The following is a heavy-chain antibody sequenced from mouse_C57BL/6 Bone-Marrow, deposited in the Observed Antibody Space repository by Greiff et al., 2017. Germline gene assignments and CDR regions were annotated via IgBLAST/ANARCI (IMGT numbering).Heavy chain of an antibody. Sequence: QVQLQQPGAELVMPGASVKLSCKASGYTFTSYWMHWVKQRPGQGLEWIGEIDPSDSYTNYNQKFKGKSTVTVDKSSSTAYMQLSSLASADSAVYYCAREYYTWFAYWGQGTLVTVSA. J-gene: IGHJ3*01. CDR3: AREYYTWFAY. CDR1: GYTFTSYW. D-gene: IGHD2-12*01. V-gene: IGHV1-69*01. CDR2: IDPSDSYT.